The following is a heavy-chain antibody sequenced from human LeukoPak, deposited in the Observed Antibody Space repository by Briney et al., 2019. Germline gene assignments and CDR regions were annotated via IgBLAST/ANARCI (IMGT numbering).Heavy chain of an antibody. Sequence: SETLSLTCTVSGGSISTYCWSWIRQPPGKGLEWIGYIYYSGNTNYNPSLKSRVAMSVDTSKNQFSLNLNSVTAADTAVYYCARVGNYYFDLWGRGTLVTVSS. V-gene: IGHV4-59*01. CDR3: ARVGNYYFDL. CDR2: IYYSGNT. J-gene: IGHJ2*01. D-gene: IGHD1-1*01. CDR1: GGSISTYC.